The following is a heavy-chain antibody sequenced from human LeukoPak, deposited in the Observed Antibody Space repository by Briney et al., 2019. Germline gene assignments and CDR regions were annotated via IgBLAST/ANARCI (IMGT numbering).Heavy chain of an antibody. CDR2: INHSGST. D-gene: IGHD6-13*01. CDR3: ARERGYSSRDSAFDI. CDR1: GGSFSGYY. J-gene: IGHJ3*02. Sequence: SETLSLTCAVYGGSFSGYYWSWIRQPPGKGLEWIGEINHSGSTNYNPSLKSRVTISVDTSKNQFSLKLSSVTAADTAVYYCARERGYSSRDSAFDIWGQGTMVTVSS. V-gene: IGHV4-34*01.